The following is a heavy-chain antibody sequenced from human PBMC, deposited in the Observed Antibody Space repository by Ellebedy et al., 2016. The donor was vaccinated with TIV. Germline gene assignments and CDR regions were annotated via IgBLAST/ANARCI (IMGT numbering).Heavy chain of an antibody. D-gene: IGHD3-16*01. CDR2: IRYDGRKE. J-gene: IGHJ4*02. V-gene: IGHV3-7*01. CDR1: GFTFSSYW. Sequence: GGSLRLSXAASGFTFSSYWITWIRQAPGKGPEWVGNIRYDGRKETYVDSVKGRFSISRDNAKNSVYLQMNSLRAEDTAIYYCAREGGSVCFDYWGQGTLVTVSS. CDR3: AREGGSVCFDY.